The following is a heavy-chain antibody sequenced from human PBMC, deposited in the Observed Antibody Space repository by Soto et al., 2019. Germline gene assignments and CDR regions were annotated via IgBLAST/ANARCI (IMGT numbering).Heavy chain of an antibody. D-gene: IGHD6-6*01. V-gene: IGHV4-59*12. CDR3: ARDRHNNFFDP. CDR1: GGSIDSYY. Sequence: PSETLSLTCTVSGGSIDSYYWTWIRQPPGKGLEWIGYVYYTGSTTYSPSLKSRVTISVDTSMNQISLKLRSVTAADTALYYCARDRHNNFFDPWGQGTLVTVSS. J-gene: IGHJ5*02. CDR2: VYYTGST.